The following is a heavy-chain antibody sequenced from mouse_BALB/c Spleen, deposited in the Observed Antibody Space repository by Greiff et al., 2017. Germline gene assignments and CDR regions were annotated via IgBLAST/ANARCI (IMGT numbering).Heavy chain of an antibody. CDR2: ISSGSSTI. J-gene: IGHJ2*01. D-gene: IGHD1-2*01. CDR3: ARSHYYGPLDY. V-gene: IGHV5-17*02. Sequence: QLVESGGGLVQPGGSRKLSCAASGFTFSSFGMHWVRQAPEKGLEWVAYISSGSSTIYYADTVKGRFTISRDNPKNTLFLQMTSLRSEDTAMYYCARSHYYGPLDYWGQGTTLTVSA. CDR1: GFTFSSFG.